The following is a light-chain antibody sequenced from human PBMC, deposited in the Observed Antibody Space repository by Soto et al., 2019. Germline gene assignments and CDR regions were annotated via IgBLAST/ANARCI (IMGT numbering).Light chain of an antibody. CDR3: QQYYSTPQNT. CDR1: QSVLYSSNNKNY. V-gene: IGKV4-1*01. Sequence: DIVMTQSPDSLAVSLGERATINCKSSQSVLYSSNNKNYLAWYQQKPGQPPKLLIYWASTRESGVPDRFSGSGSGTDFTLTISSLPAEDVAVYYCQQYYSTPQNTFGQGTKLEIK. CDR2: WAS. J-gene: IGKJ2*01.